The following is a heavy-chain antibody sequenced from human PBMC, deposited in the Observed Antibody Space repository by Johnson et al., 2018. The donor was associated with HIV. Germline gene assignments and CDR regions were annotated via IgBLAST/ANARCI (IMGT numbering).Heavy chain of an antibody. V-gene: IGHV3-11*04. J-gene: IGHJ3*02. D-gene: IGHD2-15*01. Sequence: QVQLVESGGGVVQPGRSLRLSCVASGFTFSDYYMTWIRQAPGKGLEWVSYISTSDGTIYSADTVKGRFSISRDNAKNSLYLQMNSLRAEDTAVYYCARSRDCSVGSCPDAFDIWGQGTMVTVSS. CDR1: GFTFSDYY. CDR3: ARSRDCSVGSCPDAFDI. CDR2: ISTSDGTI.